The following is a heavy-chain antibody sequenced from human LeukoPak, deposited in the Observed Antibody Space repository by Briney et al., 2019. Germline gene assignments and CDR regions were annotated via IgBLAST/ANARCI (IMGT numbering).Heavy chain of an antibody. CDR3: ARVSREIVVVVAATGRYAFDI. CDR2: ISTYNGNA. CDR1: VYTFTNYG. Sequence: GASVKVSCKASVYTFTNYGVNGVRRAPGQGLEGMGWISTYNGNANYAQSLQGRITMTTDTSTSTAYMELRSLRSDDTAVYYCARVSREIVVVVAATGRYAFDIWGQGTMVTVSS. V-gene: IGHV1-18*01. D-gene: IGHD2-15*01. J-gene: IGHJ3*02.